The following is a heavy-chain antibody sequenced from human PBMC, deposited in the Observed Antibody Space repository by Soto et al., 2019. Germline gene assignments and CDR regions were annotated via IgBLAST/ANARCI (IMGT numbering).Heavy chain of an antibody. J-gene: IGHJ5*02. V-gene: IGHV3-30-3*01. CDR2: ISYDGSNK. CDR1: GFTFSSYA. Sequence: GGSLRLSCAASGFTFSSYAMHWVRQAPGKGLEWVAVISYDGSNKYYADSVKGRFTISRDNSKNTLYLQMNSLRAEETAVYYCASIGILTGYYRGWFDPGGQGTLVTVSS. D-gene: IGHD3-9*01. CDR3: ASIGILTGYYRGWFDP.